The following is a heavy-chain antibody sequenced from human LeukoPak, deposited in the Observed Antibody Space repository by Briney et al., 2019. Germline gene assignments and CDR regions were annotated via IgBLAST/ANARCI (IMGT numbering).Heavy chain of an antibody. J-gene: IGHJ4*02. Sequence: SETLSLTCSVSGASISGGTYYWGWIRQPPGKGLEWIGSIYYTGSTYDNPSLKSRVTISVDASKDQFSLKLSSVTAADTAVYYCARRGGSGRAFDYWGQGTLVTVSS. CDR1: GASISGGTYY. V-gene: IGHV4-39*01. CDR3: ARRGGSGRAFDY. CDR2: IYYTGST. D-gene: IGHD1-26*01.